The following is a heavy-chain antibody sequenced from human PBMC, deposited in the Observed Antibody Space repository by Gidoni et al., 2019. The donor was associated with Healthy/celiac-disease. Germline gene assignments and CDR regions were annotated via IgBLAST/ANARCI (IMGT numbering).Heavy chain of an antibody. CDR2: ISSSSSTI. J-gene: IGHJ4*02. Sequence: EVQLVESGGGLVQPGGSLRLSCAASGFTFSSYSRNWVRQAPGKGLEWVSYISSSSSTIYYADSVKGRFTISRDNAKNSQDLQMNSLRDEDTAVYYCARDIAVAGTVDYWGQGTLVTVSS. D-gene: IGHD6-19*01. V-gene: IGHV3-48*02. CDR1: GFTFSSYS. CDR3: ARDIAVAGTVDY.